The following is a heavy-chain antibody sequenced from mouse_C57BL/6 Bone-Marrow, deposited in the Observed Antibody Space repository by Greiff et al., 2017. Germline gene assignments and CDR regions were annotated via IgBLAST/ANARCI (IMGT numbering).Heavy chain of an antibody. J-gene: IGHJ4*01. Sequence: QVQLQQPGAELVKPGASVKVSCKASGYTFTSYWMHWVKQRPGQGLEWIGRIHPSDSATNYNQKLKGKATLTVDKSSSTAYMQLSSLTSEDSAVYYCAIPLYYYGSQTPYAMDYWGQGTSVTVSS. V-gene: IGHV1-74*01. D-gene: IGHD1-1*01. CDR1: GYTFTSYW. CDR3: AIPLYYYGSQTPYAMDY. CDR2: IHPSDSAT.